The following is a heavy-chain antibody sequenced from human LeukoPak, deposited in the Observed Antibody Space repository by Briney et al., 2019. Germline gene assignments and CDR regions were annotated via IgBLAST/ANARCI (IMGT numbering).Heavy chain of an antibody. V-gene: IGHV4-61*08. J-gene: IGHJ6*03. CDR1: GGSISSGDYY. D-gene: IGHD1-26*01. Sequence: PSETLSLTCTVSGGSISSGDYYWSWIRQPPGKGLEWIGYIYYSGSTNYNPSLKSRVTISVDTSKKQFSLKLSSVTAADTAVYYCARDFRRGTSNPQGVYYYYYMDVWGKGTTVTVSS. CDR2: IYYSGST. CDR3: ARDFRRGTSNPQGVYYYYYMDV.